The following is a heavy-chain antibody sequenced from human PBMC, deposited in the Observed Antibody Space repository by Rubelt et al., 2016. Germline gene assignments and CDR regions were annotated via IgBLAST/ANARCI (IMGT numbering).Heavy chain of an antibody. CDR2: IYPGDSAT. Sequence: HGESLKISCKDSGYSFTSDWIGWVRQVPGKGLEWMGIIYPGDSATRYSPSFQGQVTISDDRSISTAYRQWSSLKASETAMYYCARSRGSSWIWGLAEYFQHWGPGTLVTVSS. CDR1: GYSFTSDW. D-gene: IGHD6-13*01. V-gene: IGHV5-51*01. CDR3: ARSRGSSWIWGLAEYFQH. J-gene: IGHJ1*01.